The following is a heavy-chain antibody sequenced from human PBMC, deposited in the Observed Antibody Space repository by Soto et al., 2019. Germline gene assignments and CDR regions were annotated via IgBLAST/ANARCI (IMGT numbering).Heavy chain of an antibody. J-gene: IGHJ6*02. CDR3: ARALRVGATNDYYYCGMDV. V-gene: IGHV4-59*01. CDR2: FFYSGST. CDR1: GGSITSYY. D-gene: IGHD1-26*01. Sequence: QVQLQESGPGLVKPSAPLSLTCTVSGGSITSYYWIWIRQPPGKGLEWLGSFFYSGSTNYNPSLKSRVTRSVDTSNNQFSLKLSSVTAADTAVYYCARALRVGATNDYYYCGMDVWGQGTTVTVSS.